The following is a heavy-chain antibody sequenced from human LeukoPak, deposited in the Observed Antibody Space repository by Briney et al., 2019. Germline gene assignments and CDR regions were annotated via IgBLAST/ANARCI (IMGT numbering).Heavy chain of an antibody. CDR1: GFTFSSYA. CDR3: AKDLAYCSSTSCYAAYYYYYGMDV. D-gene: IGHD2-2*01. CDR2: ISYDGSNK. J-gene: IGHJ6*02. Sequence: GGSLRLSCAASGFTFSSYAMHWVRQAPGKGLEWVAVISYDGSNKYYADSVKGRFTISRDNSKNTLYLQMNSLRAEDTAVYYCAKDLAYCSSTSCYAAYYYYYGMDVWGQGTTVTVSS. V-gene: IGHV3-30*04.